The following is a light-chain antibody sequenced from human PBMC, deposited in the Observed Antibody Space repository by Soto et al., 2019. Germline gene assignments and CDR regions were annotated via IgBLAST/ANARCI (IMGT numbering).Light chain of an antibody. Sequence: EIVLTQSPGTLSLSPGEKATLSCKASQSVSRSYLAWYQQKFGQAPRLLIYSAFSRATGIPDRFSGSGSGTDFTLTISRLEPEDFAVYYCQQYASSPLTFGGGTKVEIK. CDR3: QQYASSPLT. CDR2: SAF. V-gene: IGKV3-20*01. CDR1: QSVSRSY. J-gene: IGKJ4*01.